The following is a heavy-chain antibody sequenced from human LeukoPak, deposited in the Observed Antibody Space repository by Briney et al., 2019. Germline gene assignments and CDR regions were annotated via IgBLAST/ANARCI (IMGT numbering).Heavy chain of an antibody. CDR3: VKLRGNSDSRGYFYYYEN. CDR1: GFVFSSYS. Sequence: GGSLRLSCAASGFVFSSYSFNWVRQAPGKGLEWVASVNTVSSYIYYADSVRGRFTISRDNAKNSVLLQMDSLRAEDMAMYYCVKLRGNSDSRGYFYYYENWGQGTLVTVPS. D-gene: IGHD3-22*01. J-gene: IGHJ4*02. V-gene: IGHV3-21*01. CDR2: VNTVSSYI.